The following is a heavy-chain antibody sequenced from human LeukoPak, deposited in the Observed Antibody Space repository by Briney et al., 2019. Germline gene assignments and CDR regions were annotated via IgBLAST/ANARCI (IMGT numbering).Heavy chain of an antibody. J-gene: IGHJ4*02. D-gene: IGHD4-11*01. Sequence: PGGSLRLSCAASGLTFSSYEMSWVRQPPGKGLEWVSYISSSGRTIYYADSVKGRFTISRDNAKNSLYLQMNSLRAEDTAVYYCAVNYDLDYWGQGTLVTVSS. CDR2: ISSSGRTI. CDR3: AVNYDLDY. V-gene: IGHV3-48*03. CDR1: GLTFSSYE.